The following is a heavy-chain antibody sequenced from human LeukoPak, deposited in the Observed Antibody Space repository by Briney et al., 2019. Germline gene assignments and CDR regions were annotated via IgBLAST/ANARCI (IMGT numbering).Heavy chain of an antibody. Sequence: GASVKVSCKASGYTFTSYDINWVRQATGQGLEWTGWMNPNSGNTGYAQKFQGRVTMTRNTSISTAYMELSSLRSEDTAVYYCARGFTLDSSSSGSDYWGQGTLVTVSS. D-gene: IGHD6-6*01. J-gene: IGHJ4*02. CDR1: GYTFTSYD. V-gene: IGHV1-8*01. CDR2: MNPNSGNT. CDR3: ARGFTLDSSSSGSDY.